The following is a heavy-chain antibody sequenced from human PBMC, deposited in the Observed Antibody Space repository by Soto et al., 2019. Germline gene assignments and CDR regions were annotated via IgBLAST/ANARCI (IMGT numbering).Heavy chain of an antibody. J-gene: IGHJ6*02. V-gene: IGHV1-69*13. Sequence: SVKVSCKASGGTFSSHAISWVRQAPGQGLEWMGGIIPIFGTANYAQKFQGRVTITADESTSTAYMELSSLRSEDTAVYYCASGYYDSSGHYYYYGMDVWGQGTTVTVSS. D-gene: IGHD3-22*01. CDR2: IIPIFGTA. CDR1: GGTFSSHA. CDR3: ASGYYDSSGHYYYYGMDV.